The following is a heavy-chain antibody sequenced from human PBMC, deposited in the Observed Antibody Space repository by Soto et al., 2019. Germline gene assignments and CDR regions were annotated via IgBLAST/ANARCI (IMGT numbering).Heavy chain of an antibody. CDR3: TRPNGDDAFDI. CDR2: IRSKAKSYAP. Sequence: EVQLVESGGGLVQPGGSLKLSCAASGFTFSGSAMHWVRQASGKGLEWVGRIRSKAKSYAPAYAASVKGRFIISRDDSKNTAYLQMNSLKTEDAAVYYCTRPNGDDAFDIWGQGTMVTVSS. D-gene: IGHD3-10*01. CDR1: GFTFSGSA. J-gene: IGHJ3*02. V-gene: IGHV3-73*01.